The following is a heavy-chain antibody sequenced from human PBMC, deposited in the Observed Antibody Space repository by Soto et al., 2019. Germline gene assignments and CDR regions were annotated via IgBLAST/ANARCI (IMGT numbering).Heavy chain of an antibody. Sequence: QVQLVESGGGVVQPGRSLRLSCAAPGFTFSSYGMHWVRQAPGKGLEWVAVIWYDGSNKYYADSVKGRFTISRDNSKNTLYLQMNSLRAEDTAVYYCARGGSSGGDFDYWGQGTLVTVSS. D-gene: IGHD1-26*01. V-gene: IGHV3-33*01. CDR2: IWYDGSNK. J-gene: IGHJ4*02. CDR1: GFTFSSYG. CDR3: ARGGSSGGDFDY.